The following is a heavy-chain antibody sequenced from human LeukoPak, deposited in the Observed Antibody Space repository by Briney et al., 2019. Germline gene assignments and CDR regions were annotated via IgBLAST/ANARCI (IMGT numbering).Heavy chain of an antibody. V-gene: IGHV3-23*01. Sequence: GGSLRLSCAASGFTFSSYAMSWVRPAPGKGLEWVSAISGSGGSTYYADSVKGRFTISRDNSKNTLYLQMNSLRAEDTAVYYCAKSLLWFGEGFDYWGQGTLVTVSS. D-gene: IGHD3-10*01. CDR2: ISGSGGST. J-gene: IGHJ4*02. CDR3: AKSLLWFGEGFDY. CDR1: GFTFSSYA.